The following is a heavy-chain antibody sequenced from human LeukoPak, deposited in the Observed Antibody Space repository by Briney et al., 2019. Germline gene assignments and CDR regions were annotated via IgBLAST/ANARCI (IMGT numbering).Heavy chain of an antibody. CDR2: IYTSGST. J-gene: IGHJ3*02. V-gene: IGHV4-61*02. CDR1: GGSISSGSYY. D-gene: IGHD2-2*01. Sequence: SETLSLTCTVSGGSISSGSYYWSWIRQPAGKGLEWIGRIYTSGSTNYNPSLKSRVTISVDTSKNQFSLKLSSVTAADTAEYYCASGYCSSTSCERDAFDIWGQGTMVTVSS. CDR3: ASGYCSSTSCERDAFDI.